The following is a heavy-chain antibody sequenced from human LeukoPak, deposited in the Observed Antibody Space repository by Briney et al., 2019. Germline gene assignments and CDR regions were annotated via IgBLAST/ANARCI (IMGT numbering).Heavy chain of an antibody. D-gene: IGHD2-2*01. J-gene: IGHJ4*02. Sequence: PGGSLRLSCAASGFTFSSYAMHWVRQAPGKGLEWVAVISYDGSNKYYADSVKGRFTISRDNSKNTLYLQMNSLKPEDTAVYYCARGIDIVVVPAAHSAYYFDYWGQGTLVTVSS. CDR3: ARGIDIVVVPAAHSAYYFDY. CDR1: GFTFSSYA. V-gene: IGHV3-30-3*01. CDR2: ISYDGSNK.